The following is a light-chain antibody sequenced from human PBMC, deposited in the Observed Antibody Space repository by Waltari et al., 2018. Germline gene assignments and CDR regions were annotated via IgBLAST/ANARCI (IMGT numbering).Light chain of an antibody. CDR1: QSLRNNF. Sequence: EILLTQSPATLSLSPGERATLSCRAGQSLRNNFLVWYQQKPGQAPRLLIYDESRGATGIPDRFSGSGSGTDVTLTISRLEPEDFAVYVCQQYGRSPLTFGGGTKVEIK. CDR2: DES. CDR3: QQYGRSPLT. V-gene: IGKV3-20*01. J-gene: IGKJ4*01.